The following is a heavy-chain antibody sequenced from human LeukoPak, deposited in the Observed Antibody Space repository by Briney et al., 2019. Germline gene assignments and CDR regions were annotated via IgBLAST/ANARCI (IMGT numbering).Heavy chain of an antibody. CDR2: ISYDGSNK. Sequence: GRSLRLSCAASGFTFSSYGMHWVRQAPGKGLEWVAVISYDGSNKYYADSVKGRFTISRDNSKNTLYLQMNSLRAEDTAVYYCAKEGGYFDWLLRHYFDYWGQGTLVTVSS. D-gene: IGHD3-9*01. CDR1: GFTFSSYG. CDR3: AKEGGYFDWLLRHYFDY. V-gene: IGHV3-30*18. J-gene: IGHJ4*02.